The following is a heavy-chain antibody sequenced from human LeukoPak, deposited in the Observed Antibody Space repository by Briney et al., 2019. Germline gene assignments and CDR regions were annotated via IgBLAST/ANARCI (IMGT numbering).Heavy chain of an antibody. CDR2: SYRTDSDT. Sequence: GVSLKISCKGSGYTFANYWIGWVRQMPGKGLEWMGISYRTDSDTRYSPSFQGQVTISADKSISTAYLQWSSLKASDTAMYYCARSPDTIYFDSWGQGTLVTVSS. CDR1: GYTFANYW. CDR3: ARSPDTIYFDS. J-gene: IGHJ4*02. D-gene: IGHD5-18*01. V-gene: IGHV5-51*01.